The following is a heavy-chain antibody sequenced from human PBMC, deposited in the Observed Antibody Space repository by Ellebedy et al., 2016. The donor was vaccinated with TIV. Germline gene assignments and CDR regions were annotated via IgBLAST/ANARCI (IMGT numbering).Heavy chain of an antibody. CDR2: INKNAYSGTT. J-gene: IGHJ6*03. CDR1: GFTFADYT. D-gene: IGHD5-24*01. CDR3: ARSNRDIYYNYYIDV. Sequence: GGSLRLSXTTSGFTFADYTINWVRQAPGKGLEWVGFINKNAYSGTTEYATSVKGRFTISRDDSTSVAYLQMDSLRSEDTGVYYCARSNRDIYYNYYIDVWGNGTAVTVSS. V-gene: IGHV3-49*04.